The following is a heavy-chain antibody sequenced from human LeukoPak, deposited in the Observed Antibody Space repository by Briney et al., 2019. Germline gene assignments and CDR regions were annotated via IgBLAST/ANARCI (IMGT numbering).Heavy chain of an antibody. D-gene: IGHD4-17*01. CDR2: ISGDAIYT. Sequence: GGSLRLSCAASGFTFSNYAMTWVRHAPGKGLQWVSAISGDAIYTYYLDSVKGRFTTSRDNSKNTLFLQMNSLRADDTAVYYCAKPYGTSRPFYDYWGQGIVVTVAS. CDR3: AKPYGTSRPFYDY. V-gene: IGHV3-23*01. J-gene: IGHJ4*02. CDR1: GFTFSNYA.